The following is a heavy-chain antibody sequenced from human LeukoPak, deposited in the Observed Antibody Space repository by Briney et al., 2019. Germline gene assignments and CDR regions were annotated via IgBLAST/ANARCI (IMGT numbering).Heavy chain of an antibody. CDR2: IYYSGST. J-gene: IGHJ5*02. D-gene: IGHD4-17*01. Sequence: PSETLSLTCTVSGRSISSYYWSWLRQPPGKGLEWIGYIYYSGSTNYNPSLKSRVTISVDTSKNQFSLKLSSVTAADTAVYYCARVDYAFDPWGQGTLVTVSS. CDR1: GRSISSYY. V-gene: IGHV4-59*01. CDR3: ARVDYAFDP.